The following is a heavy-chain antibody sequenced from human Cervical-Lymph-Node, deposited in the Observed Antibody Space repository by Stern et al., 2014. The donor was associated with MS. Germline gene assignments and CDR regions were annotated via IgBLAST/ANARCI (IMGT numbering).Heavy chain of an antibody. Sequence: QLVESGPEVKKPGTSVKVSCKASGFTFTSSAVQWVRQARGQRLEWIGGIVVGSGNTNYAQKFQERVTITRDMSTSTAYMELSSLRSEDTAVYYCAADQAQGDFDYWGQGTLVTVSS. J-gene: IGHJ4*02. CDR3: AADQAQGDFDY. CDR1: GFTFTSSA. V-gene: IGHV1-58*01. CDR2: IVVGSGNT.